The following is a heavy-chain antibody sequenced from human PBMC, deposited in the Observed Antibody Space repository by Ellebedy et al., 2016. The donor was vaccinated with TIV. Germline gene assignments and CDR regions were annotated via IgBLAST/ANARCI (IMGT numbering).Heavy chain of an antibody. CDR2: FGVSGDST. V-gene: IGHV3-23*01. CDR3: ARATIFAGVDY. CDR1: GFTFSNYA. D-gene: IGHD3-3*01. Sequence: PGGSLRPSCAASGFTFSNYAMSWVRQAPGKGLEWVSGFGVSGDSTYFADSVKGRFTISRDNSKNTLYLQMNSLRAEDTAVYYCARATIFAGVDYWGQGTLVTVSS. J-gene: IGHJ4*02.